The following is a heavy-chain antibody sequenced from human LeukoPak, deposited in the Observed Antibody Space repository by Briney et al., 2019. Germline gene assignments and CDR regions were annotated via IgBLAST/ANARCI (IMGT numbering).Heavy chain of an antibody. CDR3: ARGSSSWYQGSFDP. J-gene: IGHJ5*02. V-gene: IGHV4-59*12. CDR2: IYHSGST. CDR1: GGSISSYY. D-gene: IGHD6-13*01. Sequence: SETLSLTCTVSGGSISSYYWSWIRQPPGKGLEWIGYIYHSGSTYYNPSLKSRVTISVDRSKNQFSLKLSSVTAADTAVYYCARGSSSWYQGSFDPWGQGTLVTVSS.